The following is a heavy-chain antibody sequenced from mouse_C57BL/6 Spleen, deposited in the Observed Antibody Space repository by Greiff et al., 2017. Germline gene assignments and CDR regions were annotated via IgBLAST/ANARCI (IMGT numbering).Heavy chain of an antibody. Sequence: VQLQQPGAELVRPGTSVKLSCKASGYTFTSYWMHWVKQRPGQGLEWIGVIDPSASYTNYNQKFKGKATLTVDTSSSTAYMQLSSLTSEDSAVYYCATYYGNYDDAMDYWGQGTSVTVSS. D-gene: IGHD2-10*01. CDR1: GYTFTSYW. CDR3: ATYYGNYDDAMDY. CDR2: IDPSASYT. V-gene: IGHV1-59*01. J-gene: IGHJ4*01.